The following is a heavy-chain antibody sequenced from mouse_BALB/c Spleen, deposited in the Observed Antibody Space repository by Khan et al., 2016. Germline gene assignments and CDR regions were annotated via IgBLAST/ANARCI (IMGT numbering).Heavy chain of an antibody. CDR3: ARDYYYGSSAY. CDR2: IRNKANGYTT. Sequence: EVELVESGGGLVQPGGSLRLSCATTGFTFTDYYMSWVRQPPGKALEWLGFIRNKANGYTTEYSASVKGRFTISRDNSQSILYLQMNTLRAEDSATYYCARDYYYGSSAYWCQGTLVTVSA. CDR1: GFTFTDYY. V-gene: IGHV7-3*02. J-gene: IGHJ3*01. D-gene: IGHD1-1*01.